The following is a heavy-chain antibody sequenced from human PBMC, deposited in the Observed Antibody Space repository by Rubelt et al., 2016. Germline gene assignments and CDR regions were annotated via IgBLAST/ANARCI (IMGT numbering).Heavy chain of an antibody. CDR3: ARGTREYYDILTGYYSVWDDAFDI. J-gene: IGHJ3*02. Sequence: DSVKARFTISRDNAKNSLYLQMNSLRAEDTAVYYCARGTREYYDILTGYYSVWDDAFDIWGQGTMVTVSS. D-gene: IGHD3-9*01. V-gene: IGHV3-21*01.